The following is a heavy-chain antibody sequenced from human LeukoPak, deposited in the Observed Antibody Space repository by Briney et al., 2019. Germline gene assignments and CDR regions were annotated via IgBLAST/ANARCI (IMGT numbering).Heavy chain of an antibody. CDR2: IKQDGSEK. D-gene: IGHD2/OR15-2a*01. Sequence: GGSLRLSCAASGFTFSSYWMSWVRQAPGKGLEWVANIKQDGSEKYYVDSVKGRFTISRDNAKNSLYLQMNSLRAEDTAVYYCARDDDMDYFDYFDYWGQGTLVTVSS. CDR1: GFTFSSYW. CDR3: ARDDDMDYFDYFDY. V-gene: IGHV3-7*01. J-gene: IGHJ4*02.